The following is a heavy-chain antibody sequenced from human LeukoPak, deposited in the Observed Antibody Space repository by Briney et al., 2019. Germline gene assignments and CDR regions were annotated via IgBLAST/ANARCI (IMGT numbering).Heavy chain of an antibody. D-gene: IGHD5-12*01. CDR1: GDSISSHY. J-gene: IGHJ5*02. CDR3: ARDTYDYYFNP. Sequence: SETLSLTCTVSGDSISSHYWNWIRQPPGKGLEWIACVHYSGITYYNPSLKSRVAISVDTSKKQFSLILNSVTAADTAVYYCARDTYDYYFNPWGQGTLVTVSS. CDR2: VHYSGIT. V-gene: IGHV4-59*11.